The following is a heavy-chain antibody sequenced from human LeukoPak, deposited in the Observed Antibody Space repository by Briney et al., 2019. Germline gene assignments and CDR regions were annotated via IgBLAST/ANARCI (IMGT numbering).Heavy chain of an antibody. CDR3: AKDTKWQLNAYYIDY. V-gene: IGHV3-53*05. D-gene: IGHD5-12*01. CDR2: IDIGGTT. CDR1: GFTVSSNY. Sequence: PGGSLRLSCAASGFTVSSNYMSWVRQAPGKGLEWVSFIDIGGTTYYADSVKGRFTISRDNSKNTLSLQMNNLRVDDTAVYYCAKDTKWQLNAYYIDYWGQGTLVTVSS. J-gene: IGHJ4*02.